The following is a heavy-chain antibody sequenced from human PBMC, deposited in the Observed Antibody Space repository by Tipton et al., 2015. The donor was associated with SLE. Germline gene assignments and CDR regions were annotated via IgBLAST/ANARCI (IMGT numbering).Heavy chain of an antibody. J-gene: IGHJ4*02. CDR1: GFTFDEYS. Sequence: RSLRLSCTTSGFTFDEYSMTWVRQAPGKGLEWVGFIRSKPYGGTTEYAASVKGRFTISRDDSKSIAYLQMNSLETEDTAVYFCSRGGARSVDYWGQGILVTVSS. CDR3: SRGGARSVDY. D-gene: IGHD1-26*01. CDR2: IRSKPYGGTT. V-gene: IGHV3-49*04.